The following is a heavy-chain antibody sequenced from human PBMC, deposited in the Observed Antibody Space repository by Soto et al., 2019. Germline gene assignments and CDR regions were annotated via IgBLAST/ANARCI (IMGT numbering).Heavy chain of an antibody. Sequence: ASVKVSCKTSGYIFTNYYIHWVRQAPGQGLEWMGIINPSGGSTRYAQNFQGRVTMTRDTSTNTVYMDLSSLRSEDTAVYYCARFRQQLRLFDPWGQGTLVTVSS. CDR2: INPSGGST. J-gene: IGHJ5*02. D-gene: IGHD6-13*01. V-gene: IGHV1-46*03. CDR3: ARFRQQLRLFDP. CDR1: GYIFTNYY.